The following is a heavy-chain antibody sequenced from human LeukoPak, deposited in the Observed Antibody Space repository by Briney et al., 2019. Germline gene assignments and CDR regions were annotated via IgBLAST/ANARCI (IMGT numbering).Heavy chain of an antibody. CDR2: ISGSGGST. CDR3: AKLSASSSSDPNDY. CDR1: GFTFSSYA. V-gene: IGHV3-23*01. D-gene: IGHD6-6*01. J-gene: IGHJ4*02. Sequence: GGSLRLSCAASGFTFSSYAMSWVRQAPGKGLEWASAISGSGGSTYYADSVKGRFTISRDNSKNTLYLQMNSLRAEDTAVYYCAKLSASSSSDPNDYWGQGTLVTVSS.